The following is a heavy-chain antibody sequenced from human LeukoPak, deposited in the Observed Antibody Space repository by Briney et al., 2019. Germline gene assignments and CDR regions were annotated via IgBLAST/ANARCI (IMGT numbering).Heavy chain of an antibody. CDR2: IWSDGSNK. D-gene: IGHD3-10*01. V-gene: IGHV3-33*03. J-gene: IGHJ4*02. CDR3: ARGGHYFDY. CDR1: GFTFSTFG. Sequence: GGSLRLSCAASGFTFSTFGMHWVRQAPGKGLEWVAVIWSDGSNKFYADSVKGRFTISRDNARNTLNLQMNSLRAEDTAVYYCARGGHYFDYWGQGSLVTVSS.